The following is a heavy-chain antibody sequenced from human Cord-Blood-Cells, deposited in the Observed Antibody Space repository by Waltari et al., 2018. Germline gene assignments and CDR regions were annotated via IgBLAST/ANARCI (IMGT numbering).Heavy chain of an antibody. CDR1: GGSFSGYH. V-gene: IGHV4-34*01. CDR2: INHRRST. D-gene: IGHD6-25*01. J-gene: IGHJ4*02. CDR3: GSGASGTLEY. Sequence: QVQLQQWGAGLLTPSETLSLTCPVSGGSFSGYHWSWIRLPPGKGLKWTGDINHRRSTDSNPRLKSRGTIPVDTSKTQFSRRRGSVAVANTPVDYCGSGASGTLEYWGQGTLGPVSA.